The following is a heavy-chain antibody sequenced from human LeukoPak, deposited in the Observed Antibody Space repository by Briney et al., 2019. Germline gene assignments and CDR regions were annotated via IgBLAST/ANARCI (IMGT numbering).Heavy chain of an antibody. CDR3: AKGSYYDSSGSFYFDY. D-gene: IGHD3-22*01. CDR1: GFTFSSYA. V-gene: IGHV3-23*01. J-gene: IGHJ4*02. CDR2: ISGSGDNT. Sequence: GGSLRLSCAASGFTFSSYAMSWVRQAPGKGLEWISGISGSGDNTYYADSVKGRFTISRDNSKNTLYVQVNSLGTEDTAAYYCAKGSYYDSSGSFYFDYWGQGTLVTVSS.